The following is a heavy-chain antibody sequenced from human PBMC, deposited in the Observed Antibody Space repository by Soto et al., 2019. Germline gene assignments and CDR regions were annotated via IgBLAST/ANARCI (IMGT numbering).Heavy chain of an antibody. D-gene: IGHD6-19*01. CDR1: GGSINSSSYF. J-gene: IGHJ5*02. V-gene: IGHV4-39*01. CDR2: IYYSGST. CDR3: ARHYSSGSRNWFDP. Sequence: SDTLSLTCIVSGGSINSSSYFWGWVRQPPGKGLEWIGSIYYSGSTYYNPSLRSRVTISVDTSKNQFSLKLSSVTAADTAVFYCARHYSSGSRNWFDPWGQGTLVTVSS.